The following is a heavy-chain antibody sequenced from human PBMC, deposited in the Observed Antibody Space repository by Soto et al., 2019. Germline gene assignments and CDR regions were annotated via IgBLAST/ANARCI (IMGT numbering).Heavy chain of an antibody. D-gene: IGHD6-13*01. CDR3: ARGDIAAETFFYYYGMDL. Sequence: QLVESGGVLVQPGGSLRLSCAASGFTLNNYWMHWVRQAPGMGLGWVSRINGDATSTSYADSVKGRFTISRDNAMNTLYLPMNSLRAEDTALYYCARGDIAAETFFYYYGMDLWGQGTTVTVS. CDR1: GFTLNNYW. CDR2: INGDATST. V-gene: IGHV3-74*01. J-gene: IGHJ6*02.